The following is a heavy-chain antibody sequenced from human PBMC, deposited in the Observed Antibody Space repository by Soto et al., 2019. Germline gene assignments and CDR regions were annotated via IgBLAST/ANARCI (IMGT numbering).Heavy chain of an antibody. J-gene: IGHJ4*02. D-gene: IGHD3-22*01. CDR3: ARVTMIVVVDY. V-gene: IGHV4-31*03. CDR2: IYYSGST. Sequence: SETLSLTCTVSGGSISSGGYYWSWIRQHPGKGLEWIGYIYYSGSTHYNPSLKSRVTISVDTSKNQFSLKLSSVTAADTAVYYCARVTMIVVVDYWGQGTLVTVSS. CDR1: GGSISSGGYY.